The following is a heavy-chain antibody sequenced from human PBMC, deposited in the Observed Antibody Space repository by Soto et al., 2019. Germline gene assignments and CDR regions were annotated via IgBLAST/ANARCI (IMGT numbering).Heavy chain of an antibody. CDR2: INIGSGRT. CDR3: VRDGPDCGYLLTYYYYMGLYV. D-gene: IGHD5-12*01. Sequence: ASVKVSCKTSGYDFSSYAMHWVRQAPGQRLEWMGWINIGSGRTEYSQNLQDRITITRDTSASTVYMDLSSLKSEDTSVYFCVRDGPDCGYLLTYYYYMGLYVWGQ. V-gene: IGHV1-3*04. CDR1: GYDFSSYA. J-gene: IGHJ6*02.